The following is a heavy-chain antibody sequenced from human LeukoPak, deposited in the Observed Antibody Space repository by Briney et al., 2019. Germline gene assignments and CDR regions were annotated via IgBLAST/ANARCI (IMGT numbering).Heavy chain of an antibody. Sequence: SETLSLTCGVYGGSLSGYYLTWIRQSPGKGLEWIGEIHPHGTTFYSPSLKSRVTISLHTSKNQFSLNLLSVTAADTAVYFCSRGTDLCKGGNYWGQGTLVTVSS. CDR3: SRGTDLCKGGNY. J-gene: IGHJ4*02. D-gene: IGHD3-16*01. CDR2: IHPHGTT. CDR1: GGSLSGYY. V-gene: IGHV4-34*01.